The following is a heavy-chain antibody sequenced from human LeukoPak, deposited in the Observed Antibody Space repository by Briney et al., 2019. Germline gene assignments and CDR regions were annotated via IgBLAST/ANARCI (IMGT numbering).Heavy chain of an antibody. CDR1: GGSISSYY. CDR2: IYYSGST. J-gene: IGHJ5*02. CDR3: ARGYSSSWYVWFDP. Sequence: SETLSLTCTVSGGSISSYYWSWIRQPPGKGLEWIGYIYYSGSTNYNPSLKSRVTISVDTSKNQFSLKLSSVTAADTAVYYCARGYSSSWYVWFDPWGQGTLVTVSS. V-gene: IGHV4-59*12. D-gene: IGHD6-13*01.